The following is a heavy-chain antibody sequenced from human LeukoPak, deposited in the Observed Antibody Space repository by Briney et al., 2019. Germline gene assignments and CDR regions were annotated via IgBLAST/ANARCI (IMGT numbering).Heavy chain of an antibody. Sequence: QPGRSLRLSCAASGFTFSGYFTHWVRQAPGKGLEWVAIISSDGNTKYYADSVKGRFTISRGNSKNTLYLQMNSLRAEDTAVYYCARDSQYAMDVWGQGTTVTVSS. CDR3: ARDSQYAMDV. CDR1: GFTFSGYF. V-gene: IGHV3-30-3*01. J-gene: IGHJ6*02. CDR2: ISSDGNTK.